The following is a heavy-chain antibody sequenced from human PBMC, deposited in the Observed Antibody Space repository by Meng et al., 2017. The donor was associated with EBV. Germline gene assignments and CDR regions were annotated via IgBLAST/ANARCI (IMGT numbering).Heavy chain of an antibody. CDR3: ARGVNLGSWFDY. CDR1: GGSFSGYY. CDR2: INHSGST. D-gene: IGHD6-13*01. J-gene: IGHJ4*02. V-gene: IGHV4-34*01. Sequence: QGPLQQGGAGLLEPSAPLSLTRAVYGGSFSGYYCSWIRQPPGKGLEWIGEINHSGSTNYNPSLKSRVTISVDTSKNQFSLKLSSVTAADTAVYYCARGVNLGSWFDYWGQGTLVTVSS.